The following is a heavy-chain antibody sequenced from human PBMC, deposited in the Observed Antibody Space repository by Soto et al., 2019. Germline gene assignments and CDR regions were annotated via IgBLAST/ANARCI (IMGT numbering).Heavy chain of an antibody. Sequence: GGSLRLSCAASGFPFSIYSMNLVRQSPGKGLEWVSSISSSSSYIYYADSVKGRFTISRDNAKNSLYLQMNGLRAEDTAVYYCGRDDYCSSTSCYQPPFDYWCQGKLVTVSS. CDR1: GFPFSIYS. V-gene: IGHV3-21*01. J-gene: IGHJ4*02. CDR2: ISSSSSYI. CDR3: GRDDYCSSTSCYQPPFDY. D-gene: IGHD2-2*01.